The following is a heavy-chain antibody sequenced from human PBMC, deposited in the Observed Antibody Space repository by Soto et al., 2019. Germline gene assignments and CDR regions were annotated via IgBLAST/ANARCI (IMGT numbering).Heavy chain of an antibody. V-gene: IGHV5-51*01. D-gene: IGHD6-6*01. CDR1: GYSFTSYW. CDR3: ASPAGGKAARRDYYYGMDV. J-gene: IGHJ6*02. CDR2: IYPGDSDT. Sequence: GESLKISCKGSGYSFTSYWIGWVRQMPGKGLEWMGIIYPGDSDTRYSPSFQGQVTISADKSISTAYLQWSSLKASDTAMYYCASPAGGKAARRDYYYGMDVWGQGTTVTVSS.